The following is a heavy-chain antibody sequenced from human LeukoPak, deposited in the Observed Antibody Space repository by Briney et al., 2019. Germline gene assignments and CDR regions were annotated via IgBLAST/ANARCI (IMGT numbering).Heavy chain of an antibody. D-gene: IGHD1-26*01. V-gene: IGHV3-30*18. CDR2: ISYDGSNK. J-gene: IGHJ4*02. CDR3: AKELLVGTTYARPFDY. CDR1: GFTFSSFG. Sequence: PGESLKISCAASGFTFSSFGMHWVRQAPGKGLEWVAVISYDGSNKYYADSVKGRFTISRDNSKNTLYLQMNSLRAEDTAVYYCAKELLVGTTYARPFDYWGQGTLVTVSS.